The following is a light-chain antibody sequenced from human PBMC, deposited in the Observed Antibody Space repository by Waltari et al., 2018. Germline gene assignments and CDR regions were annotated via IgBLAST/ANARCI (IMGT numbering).Light chain of an antibody. CDR1: SSNIGRNY. J-gene: IGLJ2*01. CDR2: RNN. Sequence: QSVLTQPPSASGTPGQRVTIPCSGSSSNIGRNYVYGYQQLPGTAPKLLIYRNNQRPSGVPDRFSGSKSGTSASLAISGLRSEDEADYYCAAWDDSLSAHVVFGGGTKLTVL. CDR3: AAWDDSLSAHVV. V-gene: IGLV1-47*01.